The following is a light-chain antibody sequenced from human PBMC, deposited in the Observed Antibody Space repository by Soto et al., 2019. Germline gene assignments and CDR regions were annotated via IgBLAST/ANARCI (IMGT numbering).Light chain of an antibody. V-gene: IGLV2-8*01. CDR3: SSYAGSNPYLV. Sequence: QSALTQPPSASGSPGQSVTISCTGTSSDVGGNNYVSWYQQHPGTAPKLMIYEVSKRPSGVPDRFSGSKSGNTASLTVSGLQAEDEADYYCSSYAGSNPYLVFGGGTKLTVL. CDR2: EVS. J-gene: IGLJ2*01. CDR1: SSDVGGNNY.